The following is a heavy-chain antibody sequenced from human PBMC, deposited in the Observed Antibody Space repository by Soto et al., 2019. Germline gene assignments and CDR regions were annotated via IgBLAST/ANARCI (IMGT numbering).Heavy chain of an antibody. J-gene: IGHJ5*02. Sequence: GXSVKVSCNASGCPFTSYGIHWVRQAPGQRLEWMGWINAANGDTKYSPKFQGRVTITRDTSASTAYMELSSLRSEDTAVYYCVRRNVSATGIDWFDPWGQGTLVTVSS. D-gene: IGHD6-13*01. V-gene: IGHV1-3*01. CDR2: INAANGDT. CDR3: VRRNVSATGIDWFDP. CDR1: GCPFTSYG.